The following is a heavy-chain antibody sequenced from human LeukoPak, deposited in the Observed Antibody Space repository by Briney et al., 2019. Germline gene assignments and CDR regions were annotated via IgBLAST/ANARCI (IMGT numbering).Heavy chain of an antibody. D-gene: IGHD3-10*01. J-gene: IGHJ4*02. CDR2: ISGSSSTI. Sequence: SGGSLRLSCAASGFTFSSYAMHWVRQAPGKGLEWVSYISGSSSTIYYADSVKGRFTISRDNARNSVYMEMNDLIAEDTAFYYCARGENGSFDRWGQGTLVIVSS. CDR1: GFTFSSYA. V-gene: IGHV3-48*04. CDR3: ARGENGSFDR.